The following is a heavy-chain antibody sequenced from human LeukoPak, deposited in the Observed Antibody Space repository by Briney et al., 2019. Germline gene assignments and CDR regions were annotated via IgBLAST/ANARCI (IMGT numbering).Heavy chain of an antibody. CDR3: ASFGYDILTGRIGSIDY. J-gene: IGHJ4*02. D-gene: IGHD3-9*01. Sequence: ASVKVSCKASGGTFSSYAISWVRQAPGQGLEWMGGIIPIFGTANYAQKFQGRVTTTTDESTSTAYMELSSLSSEDTAVYYCASFGYDILTGRIGSIDYWGQGTLVTVSS. CDR1: GGTFSSYA. CDR2: IIPIFGTA. V-gene: IGHV1-69*05.